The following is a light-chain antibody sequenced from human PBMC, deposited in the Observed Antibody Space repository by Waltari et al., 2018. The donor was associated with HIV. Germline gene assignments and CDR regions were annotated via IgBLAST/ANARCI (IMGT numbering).Light chain of an antibody. J-gene: IGLJ1*01. Sequence: SYELTQPPSVSVSPGQTASITCSGDKLGDQYACWYQQKPGQSTVLVIYQDSKRPSGIPERFSGSNSGNTATLTISGTQAMDEADYYCQAWDSSTGVFGTGTKVTVL. CDR1: KLGDQY. CDR3: QAWDSSTGV. V-gene: IGLV3-1*01. CDR2: QDS.